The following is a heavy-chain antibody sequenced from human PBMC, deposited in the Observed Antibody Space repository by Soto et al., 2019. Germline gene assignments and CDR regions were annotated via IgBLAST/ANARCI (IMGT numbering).Heavy chain of an antibody. CDR3: AILSN. CDR1: GFTFSSYV. CDR2: IYSDGTT. V-gene: IGHV3-53*01. J-gene: IGHJ4*02. Sequence: GSLRLSCAASGFTFSSYVMAWVRQAPGKGLEWVSIIYSDGTTSYADSVKGRFTISRDNFKNTLHLQMNSLRAEDTAVYYCAILSNWGQGTLVTVSS. D-gene: IGHD6-6*01.